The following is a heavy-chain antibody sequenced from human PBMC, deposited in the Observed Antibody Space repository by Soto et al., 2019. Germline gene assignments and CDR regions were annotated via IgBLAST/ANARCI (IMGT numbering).Heavy chain of an antibody. D-gene: IGHD2-2*01. V-gene: IGHV1-46*01. CDR1: GYTFSSYY. CDR3: GRGPSAGWFDP. J-gene: IGHJ5*02. Sequence: GASVKVCCKASGYTFSSYYMHWVRQAPGKGLEWMGIINPSGGSTSYAQKFQGRVTMTRDTSTSTVYMELSSLRSEDTAVYYCGRGPSAGWFDPWGQGTLVTVSS. CDR2: INPSGGST.